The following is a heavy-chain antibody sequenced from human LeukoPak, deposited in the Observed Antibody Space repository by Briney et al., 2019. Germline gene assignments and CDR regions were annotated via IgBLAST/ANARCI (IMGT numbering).Heavy chain of an antibody. CDR2: IYSSGST. CDR1: GGSISSYY. Sequence: SETLSLTCSVSGGSISSYYWNWIRQPAGKGLEWIGRIYSSGSTNYNPSLKSRVTMSVDTSKNQFSLNLSSVTAADTAVYYCAREVGQYSSGWLSSEFYFDYWGQGTLVTVSS. J-gene: IGHJ4*02. CDR3: AREVGQYSSGWLSSEFYFDY. D-gene: IGHD6-19*01. V-gene: IGHV4-4*07.